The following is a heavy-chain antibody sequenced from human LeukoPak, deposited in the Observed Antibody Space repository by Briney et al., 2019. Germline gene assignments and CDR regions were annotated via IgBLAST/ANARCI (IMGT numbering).Heavy chain of an antibody. Sequence: SETLSLTCTVSGYSISNGYYWGWIRQPPGKGLEWVGSIYHRGRTYYNPSLRSRVTISLDRSKKKFSLKLTSVTAADTAVYFCARGAEYYAIWRGYAGYSDYWGQGISVTVSS. D-gene: IGHD3-3*01. CDR3: ARGAEYYAIWRGYAGYSDY. CDR2: IYHRGRT. V-gene: IGHV4-38-2*02. CDR1: GYSISNGYY. J-gene: IGHJ4*02.